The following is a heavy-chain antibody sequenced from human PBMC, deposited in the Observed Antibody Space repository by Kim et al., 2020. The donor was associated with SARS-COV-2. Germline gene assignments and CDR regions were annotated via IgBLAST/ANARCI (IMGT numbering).Heavy chain of an antibody. D-gene: IGHD6-13*01. Sequence: NPSLKSRATISLDMSKNQLSLKLGSVTAADTAVYYCARDHGSSWYRGFDYWGQGTLVTVSS. J-gene: IGHJ4*02. CDR3: ARDHGSSWYRGFDY. V-gene: IGHV4-59*01.